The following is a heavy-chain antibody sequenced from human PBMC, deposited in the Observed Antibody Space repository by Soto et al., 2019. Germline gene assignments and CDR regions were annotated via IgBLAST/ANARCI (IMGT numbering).Heavy chain of an antibody. CDR1: GLTFSDYY. CDR3: ASPGGIAVAGRQIP. D-gene: IGHD6-19*01. V-gene: IGHV3-11*01. J-gene: IGHJ5*02. CDR2: ISISGSTI. Sequence: GGSLRLSCAASGLTFSDYYMSWIRQAPGKGLEWVSFISISGSTIYYADSVKGRFTISRDNSKNSLYLQMNSLRAEDTAVYYCASPGGIAVAGRQIPWGQGTLVTVSS.